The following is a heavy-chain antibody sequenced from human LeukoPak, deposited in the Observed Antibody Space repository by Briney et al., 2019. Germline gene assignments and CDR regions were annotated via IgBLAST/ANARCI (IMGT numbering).Heavy chain of an antibody. D-gene: IGHD5-24*01. CDR3: AKKRDAFDI. Sequence: GGSLRLSCAASGFTFSSYAMSWVRQAPGKRPEWVSSLTDSGGTTYYVDSVKGRFTISRDNSKNTLYLHMNSLRAEDTAMYYCAKKRDAFDIWGQGTVVAVSS. V-gene: IGHV3-23*01. CDR1: GFTFSSYA. J-gene: IGHJ3*02. CDR2: LTDSGGTT.